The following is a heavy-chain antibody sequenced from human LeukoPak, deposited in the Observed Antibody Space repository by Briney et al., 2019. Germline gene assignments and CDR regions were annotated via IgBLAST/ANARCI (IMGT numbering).Heavy chain of an antibody. J-gene: IGHJ6*02. V-gene: IGHV1-2*02. CDR1: GYTFTGYY. D-gene: IGHD2-2*01. Sequence: RASVKVSCKTSGYTFTGYYMHWVRQAPGQGLEWMGWINPNSGGTNYAQKFQGRVTMTRDTSISTAYMELSRLRSDDTAVYYCARDTPPAATFYYYYGMDVWGQGTTVTVSS. CDR2: INPNSGGT. CDR3: ARDTPPAATFYYYYGMDV.